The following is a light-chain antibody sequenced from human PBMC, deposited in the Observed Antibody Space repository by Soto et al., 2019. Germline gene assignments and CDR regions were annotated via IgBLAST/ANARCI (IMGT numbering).Light chain of an antibody. CDR3: TSDAGRNNDV. J-gene: IGLJ1*01. CDR2: EVS. V-gene: IGLV2-8*01. CDR1: SSDVGGYNF. Sequence: QSALTQPPSASGSPGQSVTISCTGTSSDVGGYNFVSWYQQHPGNAPNLMIYEVSKRPSGVPDRFAGYTSGTAASLTVCGLQAEDEDDYYSTSDAGRNNDVFGAGTKLTVL.